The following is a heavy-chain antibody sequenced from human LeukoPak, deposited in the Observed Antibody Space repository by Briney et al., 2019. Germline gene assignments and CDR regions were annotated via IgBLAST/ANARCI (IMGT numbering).Heavy chain of an antibody. CDR1: GGSISSYY. CDR3: ARSPTSSTSWYYYYMDV. D-gene: IGHD6-13*01. Sequence: PSETLSLTCTVSGGSISSYYWSWIRQPPGKGLEWIGYIYYSGSTNYNPSLKSRVTISVDTSKNQFSLKLSSVTAADTAVYYCARSPTSSTSWYYYYMDVWGKGTTVTVSS. CDR2: IYYSGST. V-gene: IGHV4-59*01. J-gene: IGHJ6*03.